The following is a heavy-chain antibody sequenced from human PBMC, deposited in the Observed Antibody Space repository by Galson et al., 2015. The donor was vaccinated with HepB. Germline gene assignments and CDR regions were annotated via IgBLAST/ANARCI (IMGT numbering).Heavy chain of an antibody. CDR3: ARGVAVAGTKTIYGMDV. V-gene: IGHV6-1*01. CDR1: GDSVSSNSAA. D-gene: IGHD6-19*01. CDR2: TYYRSKWYN. J-gene: IGHJ6*02. Sequence: AISGDSVSSNSAAWNWIRQSPSRGLEWLGRTYYRSKWYNDYAVSVKSRITINPDTSKNQFSLQLNSVTPEDTAVYYCARGVAVAGTKTIYGMDVWGQGTTVTVSS.